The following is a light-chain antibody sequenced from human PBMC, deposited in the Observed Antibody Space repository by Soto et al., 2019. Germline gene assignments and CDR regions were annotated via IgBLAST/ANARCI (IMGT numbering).Light chain of an antibody. J-gene: IGLJ1*01. Sequence: QSALTQPASVSGSPDQSITISCTGTSSDVGAYNYVTWHQQHPGKVPKLIIYEVSNRPSGVSDRFSGSKSGNTASLTISGLQAEDEADYYCNSWTRSSTYIFGTGTKVTVL. CDR3: NSWTRSSTYI. CDR1: SSDVGAYNY. CDR2: EVS. V-gene: IGLV2-14*01.